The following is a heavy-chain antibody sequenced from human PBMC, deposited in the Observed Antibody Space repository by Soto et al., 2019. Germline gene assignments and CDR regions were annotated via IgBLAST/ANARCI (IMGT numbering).Heavy chain of an antibody. CDR3: AHRVLRTVFGLVTTTAIYFDF. CDR2: IYWDDDK. Sequence: QITLNESGPTQVKPRQTLTLTCTFSGFSLTTSGVGVGWIRQSPENAPEWLALIYWDDDKRYSPSLKSRLTITKDSSKSQLVLTIADLDPADTATYYCAHRVLRTVFGLVTTTAIYFDFWGQGTPVAVSS. CDR1: GFSLTTSGVG. V-gene: IGHV2-5*02. D-gene: IGHD3-3*01. J-gene: IGHJ4*02.